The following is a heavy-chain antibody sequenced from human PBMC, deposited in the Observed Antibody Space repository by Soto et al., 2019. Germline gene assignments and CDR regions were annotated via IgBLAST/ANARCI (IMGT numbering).Heavy chain of an antibody. CDR3: SRLDDFPQLVFV. Sequence: QLQLQESGPGLVKPSETLSLTCTVSGGSISSSSYYWGWIRQPPGKGLEWIGSIYYSGSTYYNPSLKSRVTISVDTSKHQFSLKLSSVTAADTAVYYCSRLDDFPQLVFVWCQGTLVTVSS. V-gene: IGHV4-39*01. D-gene: IGHD6-13*01. CDR1: GGSISSSSYY. CDR2: IYYSGST. J-gene: IGHJ4*02.